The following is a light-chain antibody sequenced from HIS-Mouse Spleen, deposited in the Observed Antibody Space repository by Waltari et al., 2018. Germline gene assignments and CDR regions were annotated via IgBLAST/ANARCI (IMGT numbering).Light chain of an antibody. CDR1: NIGSKS. J-gene: IGLJ2*01. Sequence: SYVLTQPPSVSVAPGKTARITCGGHNIGSKSVHWYQQEPGQAPVLVVYDDSSRPSGIPERFSGSNSGKTAILTISRVEAGDEADYYCQVWDSSSDHVVFGGGTKLTVL. CDR3: QVWDSSSDHVV. CDR2: DDS. V-gene: IGLV3-21*03.